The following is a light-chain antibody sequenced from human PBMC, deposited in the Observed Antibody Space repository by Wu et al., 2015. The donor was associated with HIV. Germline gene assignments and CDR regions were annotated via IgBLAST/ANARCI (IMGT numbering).Light chain of an antibody. V-gene: IGKV3-15*01. CDR3: QVYSDRPPIFT. J-gene: IGKJ3*01. Sequence: EIVMTQSPATLSVSPGERATLSCRASQSVNTNLAWYQQEPGQVPSLLIYAASTRASGVPARFSGSGSGTEFTLTISSLQSEDFAVYYCQVYSDRPPIFTFGPGTKVDIK. CDR2: AAS. CDR1: QSVNTN.